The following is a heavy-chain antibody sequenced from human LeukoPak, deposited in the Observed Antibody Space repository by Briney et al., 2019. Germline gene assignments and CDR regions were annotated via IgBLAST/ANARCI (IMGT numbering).Heavy chain of an antibody. CDR3: ARVQTSTGYDYFDP. J-gene: IGHJ5*02. CDR1: GFTFSDDY. Sequence: PGGSLRLSCAASGFTFSDDYMDWVRQAPGKGLEWVGRTANRANSYTTQYAASVKGRFTVSRDDSKNAVYLQMNSLKTEDSAVYYCARVQTSTGYDYFDPQGQGTLVTVSS. V-gene: IGHV3-72*01. CDR2: TANRANSYTT. D-gene: IGHD6-13*01.